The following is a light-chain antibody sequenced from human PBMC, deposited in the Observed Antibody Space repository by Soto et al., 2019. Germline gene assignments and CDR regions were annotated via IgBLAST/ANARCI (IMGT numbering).Light chain of an antibody. CDR3: QQYNNWPPYT. J-gene: IGKJ2*01. CDR1: QSVGSN. CDR2: GSS. Sequence: EIVMTQSPATLSVSPGERATLSCRASQSVGSNLAWYQQKPGQAPRLLIYGSSTTATGIPARFSGSGSETEFTLTISSRQSEDFAVYFCQQYNNWPPYTFGQGTKLEIK. V-gene: IGKV3-15*01.